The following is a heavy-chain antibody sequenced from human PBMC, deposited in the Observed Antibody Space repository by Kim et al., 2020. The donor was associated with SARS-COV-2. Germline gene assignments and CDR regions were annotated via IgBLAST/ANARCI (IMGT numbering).Heavy chain of an antibody. D-gene: IGHD3-3*01. CDR3: ARAPNDFWSGYPYYLDY. J-gene: IGHJ4*02. Sequence: SETLSLTCTVSGGFVSSGSYFWGWIRQPPGKGLEWIGYIYYSGSTYYNPSLKSRVTMSLDTSENQFSLKVRSVTAADTAVYYCARAPNDFWSGYPYYLDYGGQGTRVPVSS. CDR2: IYYSGST. V-gene: IGHV4-61*01. CDR1: GGFVSSGSYF.